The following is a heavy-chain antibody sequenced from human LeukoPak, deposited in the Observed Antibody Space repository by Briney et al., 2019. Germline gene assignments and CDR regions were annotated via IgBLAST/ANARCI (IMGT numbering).Heavy chain of an antibody. CDR3: ARGRNYYYYYYMDV. J-gene: IGHJ6*03. CDR2: IYYSGST. V-gene: IGHV4-39*07. CDR1: GGSISSNNYY. Sequence: PSETLSLTCIVSGGSISSNNYYWGWIRQPPGKGLEWIGSIYYSGSTYYNPSLKSRVTISVDTSKNQFSLKLSSVTAADTAVYYCARGRNYYYYYYMDVWGKGTTVTISS.